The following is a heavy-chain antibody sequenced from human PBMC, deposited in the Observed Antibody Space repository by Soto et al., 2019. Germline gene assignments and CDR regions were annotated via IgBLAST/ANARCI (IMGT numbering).Heavy chain of an antibody. CDR3: ARGIAARPVFILSVTSDYYYMDV. V-gene: IGHV1-8*01. J-gene: IGHJ6*03. D-gene: IGHD6-6*01. CDR2: MNPNSGNT. Sequence: GASVKVSCKAAGYTFTSYDINWVRQATGQGLERMGWMNPNSGNTGYAQKFQGRVTMTRNTSISTAYMELSSLRSEDTAVYYCARGIAARPVFILSVTSDYYYMDVWGKGTTVTVSS. CDR1: GYTFTSYD.